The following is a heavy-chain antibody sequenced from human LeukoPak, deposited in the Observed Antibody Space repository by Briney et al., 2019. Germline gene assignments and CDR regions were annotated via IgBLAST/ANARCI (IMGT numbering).Heavy chain of an antibody. Sequence: PSETLSLTCVLYGGSSSGYYWSWIRQPPGKGLEWIGEINHSGSTNYNPSLKSRVTISVDTSKNQFSLKLSSVTAADTAVYYCAGRGPPRTMLRGVKSGWFDPWGQGTLVTVSS. V-gene: IGHV4-34*01. CDR3: AGRGPPRTMLRGVKSGWFDP. J-gene: IGHJ5*02. D-gene: IGHD3-10*01. CDR2: INHSGST. CDR1: GGSSSGYY.